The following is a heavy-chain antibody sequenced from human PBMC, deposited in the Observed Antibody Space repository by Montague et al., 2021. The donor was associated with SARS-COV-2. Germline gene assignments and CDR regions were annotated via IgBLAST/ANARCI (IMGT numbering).Heavy chain of an antibody. D-gene: IGHD6-13*01. CDR2: IYNSGST. CDR3: ARVGRGSSWYEFGFDI. V-gene: IGHV4-59*01. Sequence: SETLSLTCTVSGGSISRYSWTWIRQPPGKGLEWIGYIYNSGSTNYNPSLTSRVTISVDTSKNQFSLKLSSVAAADTAVYYCARVGRGSSWYEFGFDIWGQGTMVTVSS. CDR1: GGSISRYS. J-gene: IGHJ3*02.